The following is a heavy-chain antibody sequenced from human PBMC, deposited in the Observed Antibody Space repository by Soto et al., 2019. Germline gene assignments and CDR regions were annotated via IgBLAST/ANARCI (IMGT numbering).Heavy chain of an antibody. V-gene: IGHV3-43*01. D-gene: IGHD5-12*01. J-gene: IGHJ6*02. Sequence: GSLRLSCAGSGFTFDDYTMHWVRQAPGKGLEWVSLISWDGGSTYYADSVKGRFTISRDNSKNSLYLQMNSLRTEDTALYYCAKDWGGYNDYYYGMDVWGQGTTVTVSS. CDR1: GFTFDDYT. CDR2: ISWDGGST. CDR3: AKDWGGYNDYYYGMDV.